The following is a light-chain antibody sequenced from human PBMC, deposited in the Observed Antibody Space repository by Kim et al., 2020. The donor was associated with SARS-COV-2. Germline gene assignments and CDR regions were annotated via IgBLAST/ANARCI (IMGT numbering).Light chain of an antibody. CDR1: NNNVRNQG. V-gene: IGLV10-54*04. J-gene: IGLJ3*02. CDR2: RNN. CDR3: SAWDSSLDAWV. Sequence: QAGLTQPPSVSKGLRQTATLTCTGNNNNVRNQGAAWLQQHQGHPPKLLSYRNNNRPSGISERISASRSGDTASLTITGLQPEDETDYYCSAWDSSLDAWVFGGGTQLDVL.